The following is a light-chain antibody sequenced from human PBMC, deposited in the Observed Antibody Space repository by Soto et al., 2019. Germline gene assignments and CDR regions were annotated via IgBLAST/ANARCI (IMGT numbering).Light chain of an antibody. V-gene: IGKV1-17*03. J-gene: IGKJ2*01. CDR1: QDISRF. Sequence: DVQMTQSPSAMSASVGDRVTITCRASQDISRFVAWFQQKPGKAPERLIYDTSSLQPGVPSRFSGSGSGTEFTLAISGLQPEDFATYYCLQYSGSSYTFGQGTRVEIK. CDR2: DTS. CDR3: LQYSGSSYT.